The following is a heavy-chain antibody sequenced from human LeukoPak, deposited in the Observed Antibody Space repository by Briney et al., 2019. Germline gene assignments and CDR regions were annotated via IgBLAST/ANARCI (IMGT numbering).Heavy chain of an antibody. D-gene: IGHD6-13*01. Sequence: ASVTVSCKASGYTFTGHYVHWVRQAPGQGLEWMGWINGNTGDTNYAQGFQGRVTMIRETSISTMYMELSRLRSDDTAVYYCAREYSSSLFDYWGQGTLVTVSS. V-gene: IGHV1-2*02. CDR1: GYTFTGHY. CDR3: AREYSSSLFDY. J-gene: IGHJ4*02. CDR2: INGNTGDT.